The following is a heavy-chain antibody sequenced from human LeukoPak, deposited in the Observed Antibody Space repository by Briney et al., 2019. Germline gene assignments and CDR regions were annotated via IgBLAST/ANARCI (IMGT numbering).Heavy chain of an antibody. J-gene: IGHJ6*02. D-gene: IGHD2-2*01. CDR1: GFTVHSNS. Sequence: PGGSLRPSCAASGFTVHSNSMNWVRQAPGKGLEWVSVIKTGGGTHYGDLGKGRFIVYRDSSTTVSLQMNKLRAEDTAVYFCARAQEVFSSPWQRGPKMKYHYTSMDVWGQGTTDTVSS. CDR2: IKTGGGT. CDR3: ARAQEVFSSPWQRGPKMKYHYTSMDV. V-gene: IGHV3-66*01.